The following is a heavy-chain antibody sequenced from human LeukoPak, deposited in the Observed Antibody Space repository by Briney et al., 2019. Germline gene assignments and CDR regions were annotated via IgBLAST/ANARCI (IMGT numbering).Heavy chain of an antibody. V-gene: IGHV3-48*01. D-gene: IGHD1-26*01. J-gene: IGHJ4*02. Sequence: DSVKGRFTVSRDNAQKSLYLQMNSLRAEDTAVYYCATDSGNSPFDYWGQGTLVTVSS. CDR3: ATDSGNSPFDY.